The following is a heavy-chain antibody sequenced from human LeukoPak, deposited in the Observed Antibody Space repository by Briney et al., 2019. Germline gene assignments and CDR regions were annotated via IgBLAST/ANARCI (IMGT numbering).Heavy chain of an antibody. CDR1: GFTFSSNW. Sequence: GGSLRLSCAASGFTFSSNWMSWVRQAPGKGLEWVANIKQDGSEQYYVDSVKGRFTISRDNAKNSVYLQMNSLRSEDTAVYYCARARFYFDYWGQGTLVTVSS. CDR3: ARARFYFDY. CDR2: IKQDGSEQ. V-gene: IGHV3-7*01. J-gene: IGHJ4*02.